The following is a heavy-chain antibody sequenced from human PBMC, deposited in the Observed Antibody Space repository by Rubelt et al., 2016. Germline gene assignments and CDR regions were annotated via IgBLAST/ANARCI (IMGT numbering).Heavy chain of an antibody. J-gene: IGHJ6*02. V-gene: IGHV1-46*03. Sequence: MHWVRQPPGQGLEWMGIINPSGGSTSYAQKFQGRVTMTRDTSTGTVYMQLRSLRSEDTAVYYCASSADPDYYYGMDVWGQGTTVTVSS. CDR2: INPSGGST. CDR3: ASSADPDYYYGMDV.